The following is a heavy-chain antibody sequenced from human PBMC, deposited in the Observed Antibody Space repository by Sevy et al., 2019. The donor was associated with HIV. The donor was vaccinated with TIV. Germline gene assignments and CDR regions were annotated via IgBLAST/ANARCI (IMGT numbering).Heavy chain of an antibody. J-gene: IGHJ6*02. Sequence: GESLKISCAASGFTFSSYGMHWVRQAPGKGLEWVAVISYDGSNKYYADSVKGRFTISRDNSKNTLYLQMNSLRAEDTAVYYCAKDRARLRTGQTRGYYCYGMDVWGQGTTVTVSS. CDR2: ISYDGSNK. CDR1: GFTFSSYG. V-gene: IGHV3-30*18. D-gene: IGHD1-1*01. CDR3: AKDRARLRTGQTRGYYCYGMDV.